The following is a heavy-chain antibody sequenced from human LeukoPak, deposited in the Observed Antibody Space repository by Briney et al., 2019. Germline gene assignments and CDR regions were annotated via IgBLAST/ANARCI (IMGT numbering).Heavy chain of an antibody. V-gene: IGHV3-48*01. CDR1: GFTFSSYA. Sequence: GGSLRLSCAASGFTFSSYAMSWVRQAPGKGLEWVSYISSSSSTIYYADSVKGRFTISRDNAKNSLYLQMNSLRAEDTAVYYCARDPAKFWSGHDYWGQGTLVTVSS. J-gene: IGHJ4*02. CDR3: ARDPAKFWSGHDY. CDR2: ISSSSSTI. D-gene: IGHD3-3*01.